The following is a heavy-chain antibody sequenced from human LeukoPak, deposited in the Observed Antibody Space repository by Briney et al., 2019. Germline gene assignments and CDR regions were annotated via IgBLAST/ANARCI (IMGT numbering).Heavy chain of an antibody. Sequence: ASVKVSCKASGYTFTGYYMHWVRQAPGQGLEWMGWINPNSGDTNYAQKFQGRVTMTRDTSISTAYMELSRLRSDDTAVYYCARDHWSELITFDYWGQGTLVTVSS. CDR3: ARDHWSELITFDY. J-gene: IGHJ4*02. V-gene: IGHV1-2*02. CDR1: GYTFTGYY. D-gene: IGHD1-1*01. CDR2: INPNSGDT.